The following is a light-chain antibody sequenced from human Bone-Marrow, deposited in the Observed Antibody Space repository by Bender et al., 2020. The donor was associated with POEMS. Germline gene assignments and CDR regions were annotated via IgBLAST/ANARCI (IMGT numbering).Light chain of an antibody. J-gene: IGLJ3*02. CDR2: DHE. Sequence: NFMLTQPHSMSESSGKTLSISCTRSSGSIASHFVQWYQQRPGSFPTTIIYDHEQRPSGVPDRFSGSIDSASNSASLTISGLRAEDEADYFCQSYDSDNHWVFGGGTKLTVL. CDR1: SGSIASHF. CDR3: QSYDSDNHWV. V-gene: IGLV6-57*01.